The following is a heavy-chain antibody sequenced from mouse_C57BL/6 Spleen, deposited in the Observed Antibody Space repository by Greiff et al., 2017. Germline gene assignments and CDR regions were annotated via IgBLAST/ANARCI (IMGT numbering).Heavy chain of an antibody. CDR3: ARRWAYQLNLRYFDV. V-gene: IGHV1-26*01. J-gene: IGHJ1*03. CDR2: INPNNGGT. D-gene: IGHD1-1*02. CDR1: GYTFTDYY. Sequence: EVQLQQSGPELVKPGASVKISCKASGYTFTDYYMNWVKQSHGKSLEWIGDINPNNGGTSYNQKFKGKATLTVDKSSSTAYMELRSLTSEDSAVYYCARRWAYQLNLRYFDVWGTGTTVTVSS.